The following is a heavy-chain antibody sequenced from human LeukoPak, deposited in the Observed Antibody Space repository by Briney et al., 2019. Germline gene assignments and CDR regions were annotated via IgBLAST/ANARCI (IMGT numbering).Heavy chain of an antibody. J-gene: IGHJ4*02. D-gene: IGHD3-10*01. V-gene: IGHV3-74*01. CDR3: ARDSRAWTHDY. CDR2: VNKEWTIT. Sequence: GGSLRLSCAASGFTFSSYWMHWVRQAPGKELMWVSRVNKEWTITNYADSLKGPFTISRDNAKNTLYLQMNSLRAEDTAVYYCARDSRAWTHDYWGQGTLVPVSS. CDR1: GFTFSSYW.